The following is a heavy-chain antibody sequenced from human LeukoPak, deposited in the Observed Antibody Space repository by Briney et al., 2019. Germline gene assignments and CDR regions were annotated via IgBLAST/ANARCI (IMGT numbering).Heavy chain of an antibody. CDR2: IYYSGST. V-gene: IGHV4-61*08. CDR3: ARARLASSSSWYVGYFDY. J-gene: IGHJ4*02. Sequence: SETLSLTCTVSGGSISSGDYYWSWIRQPPGKGLEWIGYIYYSGSTNYNPSLKSRVTISVDTSKNQFSLKLSSVTAADTAVYYCARARLASSSSWYVGYFDYWGQGTLVTVSS. D-gene: IGHD6-13*01. CDR1: GGSISSGDYY.